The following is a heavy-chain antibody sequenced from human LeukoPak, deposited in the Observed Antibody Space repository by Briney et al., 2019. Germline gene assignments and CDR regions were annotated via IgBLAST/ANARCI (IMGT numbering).Heavy chain of an antibody. CDR2: IYYSGST. Sequence: KPSETLSLTCTVSGGSISSYYWSWIRQPPGKGLEWIGYIYYSGSTNYNPSLKSRVTISVDTSKNQFSLKLSSVTAADTAVYYCARVPYYYDSSLLFFDYWGQGTLVTVSS. CDR1: GGSISSYY. CDR3: ARVPYYYDSSLLFFDY. V-gene: IGHV4-59*12. D-gene: IGHD3-22*01. J-gene: IGHJ4*02.